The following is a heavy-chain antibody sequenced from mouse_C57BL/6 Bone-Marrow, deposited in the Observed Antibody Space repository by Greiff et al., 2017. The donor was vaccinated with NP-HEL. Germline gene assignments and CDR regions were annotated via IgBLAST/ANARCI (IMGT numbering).Heavy chain of an antibody. J-gene: IGHJ2*01. CDR1: GYTFTSYW. CDR3: ARQLYYYGSDD. Sequence: QVQLQQPGAELVMPGASVKLSCKASGYTFTSYWMHWVKQRPGQGLEWIGEIDPSDSYTNYNQKFKGKSTLTVDKSSSTAYMQLSSLTSEDSAVYYCARQLYYYGSDDWGQGTTLTVSS. D-gene: IGHD1-1*01. V-gene: IGHV1-69*01. CDR2: IDPSDSYT.